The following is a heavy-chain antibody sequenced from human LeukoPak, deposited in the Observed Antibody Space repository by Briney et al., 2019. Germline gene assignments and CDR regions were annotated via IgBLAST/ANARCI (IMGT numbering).Heavy chain of an antibody. CDR1: GFTLSSYA. J-gene: IGHJ4*02. CDR2: ISGSGDSR. D-gene: IGHD1-26*01. CDR3: ARDDGTHFFDY. V-gene: IGHV3-23*01. Sequence: PGGSLRLSCAASGFTLSSYAMSWVRQAPGKGLEWVSAISGSGDSRYYADSVRGRLTISRDNSKNTLYLQMNSLRIEDTAVHYCARDDGTHFFDYWGQGTLVTVSS.